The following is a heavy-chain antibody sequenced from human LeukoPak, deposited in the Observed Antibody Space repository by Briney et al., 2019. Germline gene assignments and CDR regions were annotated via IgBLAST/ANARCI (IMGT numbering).Heavy chain of an antibody. Sequence: PSETLSLTCADFGGSFSDYSLNWIRQPPGKGLEWIGEINHSGSTNYNPSLKSRLTISLDTSRNHFSLLLSSVTAADTAVYYCAAPQIAAAGPYTRWGQGILVTVSS. CDR1: GGSFSDYS. CDR3: AAPQIAAAGPYTR. V-gene: IGHV4-34*01. D-gene: IGHD6-13*01. CDR2: INHSGST. J-gene: IGHJ4*02.